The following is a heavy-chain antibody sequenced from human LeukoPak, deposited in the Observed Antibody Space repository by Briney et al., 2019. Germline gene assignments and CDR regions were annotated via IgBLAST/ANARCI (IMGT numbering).Heavy chain of an antibody. J-gene: IGHJ6*03. CDR1: GGTFSSCA. CDR2: IIPIFGTA. D-gene: IGHD5-12*01. CDR3: ARVQSGYNQRYFYYYMDV. V-gene: IGHV1-69*06. Sequence: VASVKVSCKASGGTFSSCAISWVRQAPGQGLEWMGGIIPIFGTANYAQKFQGRVTITADKSTSTAYMELSSLRSEDTAVYYCARVQSGYNQRYFYYYMDVWGKGTTVTVSS.